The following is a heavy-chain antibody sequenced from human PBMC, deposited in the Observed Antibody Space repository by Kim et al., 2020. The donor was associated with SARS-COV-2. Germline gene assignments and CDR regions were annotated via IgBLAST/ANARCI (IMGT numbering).Heavy chain of an antibody. CDR1: GYTFTGYY. V-gene: IGHV1-2*02. D-gene: IGHD3-22*01. J-gene: IGHJ4*02. Sequence: ASVKVSCKASGYTFTGYYMHWVRQAPGQGLEWMGWINPNSGGTNYAQKFQGRVTMTRDTSISTAYMELSRLRSDDTAVYYCARGRRVVVVITPFVYWGQGTLVTVSS. CDR3: ARGRRVVVVITPFVY. CDR2: INPNSGGT.